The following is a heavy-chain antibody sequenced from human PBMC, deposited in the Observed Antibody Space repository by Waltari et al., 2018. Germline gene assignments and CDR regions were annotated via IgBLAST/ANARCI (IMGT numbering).Heavy chain of an antibody. CDR3: ARGTVVTPDNWFDP. Sequence: QVQLQESGPGLVKPSETLSLTCTVSGGSISSYYWSWIRQPPGKGLEWIGYIYYSGSTNYNPSLKSRVTISVDTSKNQSSLKLSSVTAADTAVYYCARGTVVTPDNWFDPWGQGTLVTVSS. CDR1: GGSISSYY. V-gene: IGHV4-59*01. D-gene: IGHD2-21*02. CDR2: IYYSGST. J-gene: IGHJ5*02.